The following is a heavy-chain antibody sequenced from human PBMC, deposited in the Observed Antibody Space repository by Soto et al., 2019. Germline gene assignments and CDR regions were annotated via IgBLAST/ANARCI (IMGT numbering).Heavy chain of an antibody. CDR3: ARGRYDSAGFVF. Sequence: QVQLQESGPGLVRPSETLSLTCTVSGGSVSSASYYWDWIRLPPGQGLEWNGYISYSGSTDSNPPLQRRVTISADAPKHQFSLRLSSVTAADTAMYYGARGRYDSAGFVFWGQATPVTVSS. V-gene: IGHV4-61*01. D-gene: IGHD3-22*01. J-gene: IGHJ4*02. CDR2: ISYSGST. CDR1: GGSVSSASYY.